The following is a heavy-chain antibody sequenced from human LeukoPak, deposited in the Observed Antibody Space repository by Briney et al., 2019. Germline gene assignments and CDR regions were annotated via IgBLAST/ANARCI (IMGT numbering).Heavy chain of an antibody. Sequence: PGGSLRLSCAVSVVTLRNFGMHWVRQAPGKGLEWVAIIWYDGSKTLYADSVKGRFTISRDNAKNTLYLQMNSLRAEDTAVYYCARDITMIVVSNWFDPWGQGTLVTVSS. CDR1: VVTLRNFG. CDR3: ARDITMIVVSNWFDP. J-gene: IGHJ5*02. D-gene: IGHD3-22*01. V-gene: IGHV3-33*01. CDR2: IWYDGSKT.